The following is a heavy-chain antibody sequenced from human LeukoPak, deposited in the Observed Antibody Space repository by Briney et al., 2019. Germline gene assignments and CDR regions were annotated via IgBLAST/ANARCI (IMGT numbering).Heavy chain of an antibody. CDR2: ISWNSGSI. J-gene: IGHJ4*02. CDR3: AKERYDSSGSFDY. CDR1: GFTFDDYA. V-gene: IGHV3-9*01. Sequence: GRSLRLSCAASGFTFDDYAMHWVRKAPGKGLEWVSCISWNSGSIGYADSVKGRFTISRDNAKNSLYLQMNSLRAEDTALYYCAKERYDSSGSFDYWGQGTLVTVSS. D-gene: IGHD3-22*01.